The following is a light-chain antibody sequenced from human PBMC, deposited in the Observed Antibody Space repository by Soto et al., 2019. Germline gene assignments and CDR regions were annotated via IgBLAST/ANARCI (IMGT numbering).Light chain of an antibody. Sequence: EIVLTQSPGTLSLSPGERATLSCRASQSINNKYLAWYQQEPGQTPRLLIHGVSIRATGIPDRFSGSGSGTNFTLTISRLEPEDFEMYYCPLYSDSPWTFGQGTKVEIK. CDR3: PLYSDSPWT. CDR2: GVS. V-gene: IGKV3-20*01. CDR1: QSINNKY. J-gene: IGKJ1*01.